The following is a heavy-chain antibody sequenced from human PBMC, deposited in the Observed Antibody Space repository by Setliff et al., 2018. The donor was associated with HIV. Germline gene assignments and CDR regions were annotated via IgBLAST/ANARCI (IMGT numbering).Heavy chain of an antibody. Sequence: ASVKVSCKASGYIFTDYYIHWVRQAPGQGLEWMGWVNPKNGGTNYAQNFQGRVTMTRDTSINTVYMELSRLRSDDTAVYYCARGLTGPDYWGQGTLVTVS. CDR2: VNPKNGGT. D-gene: IGHD7-27*01. CDR1: GYIFTDYY. CDR3: ARGLTGPDY. V-gene: IGHV1-2*02. J-gene: IGHJ4*02.